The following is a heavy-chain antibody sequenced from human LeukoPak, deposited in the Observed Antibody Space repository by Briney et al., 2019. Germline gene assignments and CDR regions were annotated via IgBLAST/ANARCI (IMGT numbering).Heavy chain of an antibody. Sequence: SETLSLTCTVSGGSISGSSYYWGWLRQPPGKGLEWIANAYYTGTTYYNPSLKSRVTVSVDTSKNQFSLKLSSVTAADTAVYYCARQDTITTPGVDYWGQGTPVTVSS. CDR1: GGSISGSSYY. CDR3: ARQDTITTPGVDY. V-gene: IGHV4-39*01. J-gene: IGHJ4*02. CDR2: AYYTGTT. D-gene: IGHD3-3*01.